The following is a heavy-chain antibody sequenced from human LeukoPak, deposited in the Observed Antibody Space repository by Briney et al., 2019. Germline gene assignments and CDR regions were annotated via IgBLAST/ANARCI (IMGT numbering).Heavy chain of an antibody. V-gene: IGHV3-48*01. J-gene: IGHJ4*02. CDR1: GFTFSTYA. Sequence: GGSLRLSCAASGFTFSTYAMNWIRQAPGKGLEWISYITGSRGPIYYADSVKGRFTISRDNANNSLFLHMNSLRAEDTAVYYCAIDLSVVTPEGFDSWGQGTLVTVSS. CDR3: AIDLSVVTPEGFDS. D-gene: IGHD4-23*01. CDR2: ITGSRGPI.